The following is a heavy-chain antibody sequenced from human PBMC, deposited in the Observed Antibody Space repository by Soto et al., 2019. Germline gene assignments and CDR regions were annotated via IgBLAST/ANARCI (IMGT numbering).Heavy chain of an antibody. J-gene: IGHJ4*02. CDR3: VRQTRNIRYALWPPYYFDS. CDR2: IYYSWLT. D-gene: IGHD3-10*01. V-gene: IGHV4-39*01. CDR1: GGSISSSSYY. Sequence: QLQLQESGPGLVKPSETLSLTCAVSGGSISSSSYYWAWVRQAPGKGLEWIGTIYYSWLTYANPSLKSRVIISVETSKTHLSLRLVSATAAYTAVYYCVRQTRNIRYALWPPYYFDSWCQGILVTVSS.